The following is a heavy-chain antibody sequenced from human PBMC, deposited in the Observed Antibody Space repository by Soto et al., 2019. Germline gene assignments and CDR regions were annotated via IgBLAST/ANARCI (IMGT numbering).Heavy chain of an antibody. D-gene: IGHD3-16*01. CDR1: GYTFTSYG. J-gene: IGHJ4*02. Sequence: QVQLVQSGAEVKKPGASVKVSCKASGYTFTSYGISWVRQAPGQGLEWMGWISAYNGNTNDAQKLQGRVTMTTDTATSTAYIELRSLRSDDTAVYYCARDAQGVFLHYWGQGTLVTVSS. CDR2: ISAYNGNT. CDR3: ARDAQGVFLHY. V-gene: IGHV1-18*01.